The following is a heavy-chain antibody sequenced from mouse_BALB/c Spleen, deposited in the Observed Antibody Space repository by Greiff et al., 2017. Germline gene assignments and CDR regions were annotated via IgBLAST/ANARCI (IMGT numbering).Heavy chain of an antibody. CDR1: GFTFSSYT. V-gene: IGHV5-12-2*01. Sequence: EVKLMESGGGLVQPGGSLKLSCAASGFTFSSYTMSWVRQTPEKRLEWVAYISNGGGSTYYPDTVKGRFTISRDNAKNTLYLQMSSLKSEDTAMYYCAKRREIIPFAYWGQGTLVTVSA. CDR2: ISNGGGST. CDR3: AKRREIIPFAY. D-gene: IGHD1-1*01. J-gene: IGHJ3*01.